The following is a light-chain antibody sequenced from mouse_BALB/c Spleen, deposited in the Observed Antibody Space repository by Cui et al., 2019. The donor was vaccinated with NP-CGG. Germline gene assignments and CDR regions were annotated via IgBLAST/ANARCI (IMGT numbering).Light chain of an antibody. CDR1: TGAVTTSNY. V-gene: IGLV1*01. CDR3: ALWYSNHWV. Sequence: QAFETRESALTTSPGETVTLTCRSSTGAVTTSNYANWVQEKPDHLFTGLIGGTNNRAPGVPARFSGSLIGDKAALTITGAQTEDEAIYFCALWYSNHWVFGGGTKLTVL. CDR2: GTN. J-gene: IGLJ1*01.